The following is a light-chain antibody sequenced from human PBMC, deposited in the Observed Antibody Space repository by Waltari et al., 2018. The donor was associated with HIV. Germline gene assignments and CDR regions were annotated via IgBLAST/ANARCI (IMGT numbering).Light chain of an antibody. CDR3: SSYSATNTVV. Sequence: QSALTQPPSVSGSPGQSVTISCAGTNSDIGGYDRVSWYQQPPGTAPKLLIYEVTNRPAGVPGRFSASKSGTPASLTISGLQAGDEGDYYCSSYSATNTVVFGGGTKLTVL. CDR1: NSDIGGYDR. CDR2: EVT. V-gene: IGLV2-18*02. J-gene: IGLJ2*01.